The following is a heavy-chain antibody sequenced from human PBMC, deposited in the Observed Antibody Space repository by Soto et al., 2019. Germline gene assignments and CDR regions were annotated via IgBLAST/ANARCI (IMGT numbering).Heavy chain of an antibody. J-gene: IGHJ4*02. CDR1: AAPTRSYY. D-gene: IGHD6-19*01. Sequence: SQNLSFTCTVSAAPTRSYYWPWIRQPPRKGLEWIGYIYYSGSTNHNPSLKSRVTISVDTSKNQFSLKLSSVTAADTAVYYCARRRSSGWFDFDYWGQGTLVTVS. CDR2: IYYSGST. CDR3: ARRRSSGWFDFDY. V-gene: IGHV4-59*08.